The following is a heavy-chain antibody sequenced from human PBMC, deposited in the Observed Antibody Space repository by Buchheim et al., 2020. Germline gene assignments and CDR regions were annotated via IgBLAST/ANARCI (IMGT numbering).Heavy chain of an antibody. CDR1: GFTFSSYA. D-gene: IGHD3-3*01. CDR3: AKEGGVSAWIFGVVTHENWFDP. Sequence: EVQLLESGGGLVQPGGSLRLSCAASGFTFSSYAMSWVRQAPGKGLEWVSAISGSGGSTYYADSVKGRFTISRDNSKNTLYLQMNSLRAEDTAVYYCAKEGGVSAWIFGVVTHENWFDPWGQGTL. J-gene: IGHJ5*02. V-gene: IGHV3-23*01. CDR2: ISGSGGST.